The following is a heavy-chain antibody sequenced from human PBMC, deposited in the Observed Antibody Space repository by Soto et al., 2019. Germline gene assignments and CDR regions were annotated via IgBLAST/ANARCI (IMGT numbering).Heavy chain of an antibody. V-gene: IGHV5-51*01. Sequence: GESLKISCKGSGYSFTNYWIGWVRQMPGKGLEWMGFVYPGDSDTIYSPSFQGQVTISADKSITTAYLQWSSLKASDSAMYYCVRRGKESTSSSSKTWFDPWGQGTLVTVS. D-gene: IGHD6-6*01. CDR2: VYPGDSDT. J-gene: IGHJ5*02. CDR1: GYSFTNYW. CDR3: VRRGKESTSSSSKTWFDP.